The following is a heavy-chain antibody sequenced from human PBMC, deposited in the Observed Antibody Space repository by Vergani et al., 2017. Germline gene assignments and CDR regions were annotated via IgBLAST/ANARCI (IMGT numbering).Heavy chain of an antibody. Sequence: QVQLVESGGGVVQRGGSLRLSCATSGFTLSNYDMQWIRQGPGKGLEFVAVIQFDGSNQYYADSVKGRFTLSRDFSKNTLYLQMNSLRTDDTATYYFAKLFSGWGIDSWGQGTQVIVSS. V-gene: IGHV3-30*02. D-gene: IGHD6-19*01. CDR3: AKLFSGWGIDS. J-gene: IGHJ4*02. CDR1: GFTLSNYD. CDR2: IQFDGSNQ.